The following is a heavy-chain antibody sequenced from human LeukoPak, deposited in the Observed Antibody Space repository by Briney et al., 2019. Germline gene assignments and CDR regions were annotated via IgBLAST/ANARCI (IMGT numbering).Heavy chain of an antibody. D-gene: IGHD1-26*01. CDR3: AKAQVGAILHAFDI. Sequence: GGTLRLSCAASGFTFSSCAMNWVRQAPGKGLEWVSAITGSGGSTYYADSVKGRFTISRDNSKNTLYLQMNSLRAEDTAVYYCAKAQVGAILHAFDIWGQGTMVTVSS. J-gene: IGHJ3*02. CDR1: GFTFSSCA. CDR2: ITGSGGST. V-gene: IGHV3-23*01.